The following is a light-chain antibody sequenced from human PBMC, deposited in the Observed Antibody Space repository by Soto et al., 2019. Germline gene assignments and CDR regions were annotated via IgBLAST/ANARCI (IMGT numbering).Light chain of an antibody. Sequence: EIVSSQYTATVSLYPGERDTLPWPASQSVRIYLAWYQQKPGKAPRLLIYGAYSRATGIPDRFSGSGSGTDFTLTITRLEPEDFAVYYCQQYGSSGWTFGEGTKVDIK. CDR3: QQYGSSGWT. V-gene: IGKV3-20*01. J-gene: IGKJ1*01. CDR1: QSVRIY. CDR2: GAY.